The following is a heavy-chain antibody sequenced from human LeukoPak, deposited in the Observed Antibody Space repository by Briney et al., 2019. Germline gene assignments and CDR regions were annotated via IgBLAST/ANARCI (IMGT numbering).Heavy chain of an antibody. CDR2: ISSSSSTI. D-gene: IGHD1-26*01. CDR1: GVTFSSYS. Sequence: PGGSLRLSCAASGVTFSSYSMYWVRQAPGKGLEWVSYISSSSSTIYYADSVKGRFTISRDNAKNSLYLQMNSLRAEDTAVYYCARDSEGYSGSPFDYWGQGTLVTVSS. CDR3: ARDSEGYSGSPFDY. J-gene: IGHJ4*02. V-gene: IGHV3-48*04.